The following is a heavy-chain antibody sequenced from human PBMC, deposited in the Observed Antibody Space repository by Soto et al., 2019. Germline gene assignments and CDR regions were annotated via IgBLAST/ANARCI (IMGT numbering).Heavy chain of an antibody. CDR3: ARTIASAASY. V-gene: IGHV3-7*01. CDR1: GFTFSTYW. J-gene: IGHJ4*02. D-gene: IGHD6-13*01. Sequence: GESLKISCAASGFTFSTYWMHWVRQAPGKGLEWVANIKQDGGEKYYMNSVKGRFTISRDNAKSSLYLQMNSLRAEDTAVYYCARTIASAASYWGQGTLVTVSS. CDR2: IKQDGGEK.